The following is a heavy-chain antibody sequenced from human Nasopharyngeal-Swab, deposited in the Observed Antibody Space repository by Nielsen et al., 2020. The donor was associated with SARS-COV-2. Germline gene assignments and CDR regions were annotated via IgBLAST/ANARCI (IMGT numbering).Heavy chain of an antibody. D-gene: IGHD3-10*01. V-gene: IGHV1-2*06. J-gene: IGHJ5*02. CDR2: INPNSGGP. CDR1: GYTFTGYY. CDR3: ARGGGVELLWFGELLNWFDP. Sequence: ASVKVSCKASGYTFTGYYMHWVRQAPGQGLEWMGRINPNSGGPNYAQKFQGRVTMTRDTSISTAYMELSRLRSDDTAVYYCARGGGVELLWFGELLNWFDPWGQGTLVTVSS.